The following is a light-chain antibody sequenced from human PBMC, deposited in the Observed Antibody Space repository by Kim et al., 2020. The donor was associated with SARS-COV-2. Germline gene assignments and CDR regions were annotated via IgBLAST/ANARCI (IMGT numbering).Light chain of an antibody. CDR2: AAS. CDR1: LTMNDY. V-gene: IGKV1-39*01. Sequence: DSQLTQSPSSLSASVGERVTIICRPSLTMNDYLNWYQQVPGRAPKLLIYAASTLHDGVPSRFNGSRSGAEYTLTISSLQPEDFATYYCQQNYSAPIFGQGTRLEIK. J-gene: IGKJ5*01. CDR3: QQNYSAPI.